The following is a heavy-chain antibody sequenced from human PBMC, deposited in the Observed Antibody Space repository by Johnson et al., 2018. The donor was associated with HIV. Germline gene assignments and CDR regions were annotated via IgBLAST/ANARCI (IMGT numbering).Heavy chain of an antibody. D-gene: IGHD2-15*01. CDR1: GFTFSSYD. Sequence: EVQLVESGGGLKEPGGSLRLSCAASGFTFSSYDMHCVRQATGKGLEWVSTIGTAGDTYYPGSVKGRFTVSREDAKNSLYLQMNSLRAGDTALYYCARAVCRGGRCYAHDAFDIWGQGTMVTVSS. J-gene: IGHJ3*02. V-gene: IGHV3-13*01. CDR3: ARAVCRGGRCYAHDAFDI. CDR2: IGTAGDT.